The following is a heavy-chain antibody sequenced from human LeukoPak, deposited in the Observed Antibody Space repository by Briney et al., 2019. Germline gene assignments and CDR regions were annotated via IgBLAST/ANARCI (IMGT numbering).Heavy chain of an antibody. CDR2: INSDGSST. CDR3: AKTLGYNLELRLWNTGGGFDY. J-gene: IGHJ4*02. CDR1: GFTFSSYW. Sequence: QPGGSLRLSCAASGFTFSSYWMHWVRQAPGKGLVWVSRINSDGSSTSYADSVKGRFTISRDNSKNTLYLQMNSLRAEDTAVYYCAKTLGYNLELRLWNTGGGFDYWGQGTLVTVSS. V-gene: IGHV3-74*01. D-gene: IGHD1-20*01.